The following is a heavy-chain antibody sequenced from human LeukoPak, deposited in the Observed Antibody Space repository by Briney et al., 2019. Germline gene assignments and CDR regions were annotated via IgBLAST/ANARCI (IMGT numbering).Heavy chain of an antibody. J-gene: IGHJ4*02. V-gene: IGHV4-4*02. D-gene: IGHD3-22*01. CDR2: IYHSGST. CDR1: GGSISSSNW. Sequence: SETLSLTCAVSGGSISSSNWWSWVRQPPGKGLEWIGEIYHSGSTNYNPSLKSRGTISVDKSKNQFSLKLSSVTAADTAVYYCAREVVTLYYFDYWGQGTLVTVSS. CDR3: AREVVTLYYFDY.